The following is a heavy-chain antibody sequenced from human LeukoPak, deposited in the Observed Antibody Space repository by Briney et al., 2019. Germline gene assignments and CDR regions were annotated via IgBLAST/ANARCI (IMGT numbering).Heavy chain of an antibody. D-gene: IGHD6-19*01. V-gene: IGHV4-39*07. CDR2: IYYSGDT. CDR3: AREQWPPQVWFDY. J-gene: IGHJ4*02. Sequence: SETLSLTCTVSGGSISSSSYYWGWIRQPPGKGLEWIGSIYYSGDTYYNPSLKSRVTISIDMSKNQFSLKLSSVTAADTAVYYCAREQWPPQVWFDYWGQGTLVTVSS. CDR1: GGSISSSSYY.